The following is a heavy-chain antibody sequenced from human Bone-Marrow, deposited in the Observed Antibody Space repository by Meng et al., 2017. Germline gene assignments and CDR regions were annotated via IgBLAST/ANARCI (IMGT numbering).Heavy chain of an antibody. D-gene: IGHD3-9*01. V-gene: IGHV3-33*01. J-gene: IGHJ3*02. CDR3: ARSYYDILTGESTNAFDI. CDR1: GFTFSSYG. Sequence: GGSLRLSCAASGFTFSSYGMHWVRQAPGKGLEWVAVIWYDGSNKYYADSVKGRFTISRDNSKNTLYLQMNSLRAEDTAVYYCARSYYDILTGESTNAFDIWGQGTMVTVSS. CDR2: IWYDGSNK.